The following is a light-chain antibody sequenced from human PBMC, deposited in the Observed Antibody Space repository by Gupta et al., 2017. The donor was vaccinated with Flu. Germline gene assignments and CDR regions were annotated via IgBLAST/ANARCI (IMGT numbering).Light chain of an antibody. CDR1: RNIGSW. CDR2: KGS. V-gene: IGKV1-5*03. J-gene: IGKJ2*01. CDR3: QQYGKSWYT. Sequence: DIEMTQSPSVLSASVGDRVTATCRARRNIGSWLAWYQQKPGKAPKLLIYKGSTVETEVPSRFSGSGFGTDFTLTIRSLRPEDFATYYCQQYGKSWYTFGQGTKLEVK.